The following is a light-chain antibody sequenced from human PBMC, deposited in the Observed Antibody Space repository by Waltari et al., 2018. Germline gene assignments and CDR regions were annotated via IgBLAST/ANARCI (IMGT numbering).Light chain of an antibody. V-gene: IGKV2-28*01. J-gene: IGKJ2*01. CDR1: QSLLHSNGYNC. CDR2: LGS. CDR3: MQALQTPYT. Sequence: DIVMTQSPLSLPVTPGEPASISCRSSQSLLHSNGYNCLDWYLQKPGQSPQLLIYLGSNRASGVPDRFSGRGSGTDFTLKISRVEAEDVGVYYCMQALQTPYTFGQGTQLEIK.